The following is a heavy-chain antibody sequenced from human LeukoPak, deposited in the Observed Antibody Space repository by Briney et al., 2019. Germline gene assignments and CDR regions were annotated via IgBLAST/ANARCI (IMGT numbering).Heavy chain of an antibody. J-gene: IGHJ4*02. CDR3: ARGGAPFIQLWSDY. CDR1: GYAFTSYD. D-gene: IGHD5-18*01. V-gene: IGHV1-18*04. CDR2: ISAYNGKT. Sequence: GASVKVSCKASGYAFTSYDISWVRQAPGQGLEWMGWISAYNGKTKYAQKFQGRVTMTTDTSTSTAYMELRSLRSEDTAVYYCARGGAPFIQLWSDYWGQGTLVTVSS.